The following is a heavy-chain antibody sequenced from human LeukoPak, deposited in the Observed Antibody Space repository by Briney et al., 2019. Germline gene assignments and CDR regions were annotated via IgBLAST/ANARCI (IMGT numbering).Heavy chain of an antibody. Sequence: GGSLRLSCAASGFTFSRYWMSWVGQAPGKGLEWVANIKQDGSEKYYVDSVKDRFTISRDNAKNSLYLQMNNLRAEDTAVYYCARDRENNNFWSGYSGWGQGTLVTVSS. CDR1: GFTFSRYW. J-gene: IGHJ4*02. D-gene: IGHD3-3*01. CDR2: IKQDGSEK. V-gene: IGHV3-7*01. CDR3: ARDRENNNFWSGYSG.